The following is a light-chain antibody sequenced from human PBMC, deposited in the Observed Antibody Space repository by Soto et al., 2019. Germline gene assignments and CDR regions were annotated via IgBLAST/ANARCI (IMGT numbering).Light chain of an antibody. Sequence: SVLTQPPSASGTPGQTVTISCSGSSSNIGGDYVYWFQKLPGTAPKLLIYKKDQRPSGVPDRFTGSKSGTSASLAISGLQSEDEADYYCAAWDDSLSGWVFGGGTKLTVL. V-gene: IGLV1-47*01. J-gene: IGLJ3*02. CDR3: AAWDDSLSGWV. CDR1: SSNIGGDY. CDR2: KKD.